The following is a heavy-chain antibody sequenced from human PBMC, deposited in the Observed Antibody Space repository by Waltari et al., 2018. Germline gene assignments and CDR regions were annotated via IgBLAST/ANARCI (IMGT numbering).Heavy chain of an antibody. Sequence: EVHLVESGGGLVKPGGSLRLSCAASGFSFSSYNMNWVRQAPGKGREWVSSILTTGTSMYYADSVKGRFTISRDNANNLLYQHMNNLRAEDTALYYCAKDSSAAFSTSSLDSWGQGTLVTVSS. J-gene: IGHJ4*02. CDR1: GFSFSSYN. D-gene: IGHD2-2*01. CDR2: ILTTGTSM. V-gene: IGHV3-21*01. CDR3: AKDSSAAFSTSSLDS.